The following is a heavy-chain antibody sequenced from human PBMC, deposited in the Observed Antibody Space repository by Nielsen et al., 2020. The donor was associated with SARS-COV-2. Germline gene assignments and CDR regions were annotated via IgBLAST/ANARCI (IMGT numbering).Heavy chain of an antibody. D-gene: IGHD3-9*01. V-gene: IGHV3-20*04. CDR2: INWNGGST. CDR1: GFTFDDYG. Sequence: GGSLRLSCAASGFTFDDYGMSWVRQAPGKGLEWVSGINWNGGSTGYADSVKGRFTISRDNAKNSLYLQMNSLRAEDTAVYYCARGKVDYDILTGYWGGIADWFDPWGQGTLVTVSS. CDR3: ARGKVDYDILTGYWGGIADWFDP. J-gene: IGHJ5*02.